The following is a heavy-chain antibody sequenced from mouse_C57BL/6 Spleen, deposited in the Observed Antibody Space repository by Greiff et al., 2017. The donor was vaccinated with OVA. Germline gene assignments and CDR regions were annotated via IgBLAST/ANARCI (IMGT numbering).Heavy chain of an antibody. V-gene: IGHV14-3*01. CDR3: ARFTTVVGGSFDV. D-gene: IGHD1-1*01. J-gene: IGHJ1*03. CDR1: GFNIKNTY. Sequence: VQLKQSVAELVRPGASVKLSCTASGFNIKNTYMHWVKQRPEQGLEWIGRIDPANGNTKYAPKFQGKATITADTSSNTAYLQLSSLTSEDTAIYYCARFTTVVGGSFDVWGTGTTVTVSS. CDR2: IDPANGNT.